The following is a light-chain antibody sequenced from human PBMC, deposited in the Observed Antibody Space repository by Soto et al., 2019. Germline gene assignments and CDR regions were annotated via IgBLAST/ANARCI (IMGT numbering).Light chain of an antibody. J-gene: IGLJ1*01. Sequence: QSVMTEPPSASGTPGQRVTISCSGSSFNIGSNTVNWFQHLPGTAPKLLVYSNNQRPSGVRDRFSGSRSGTSASLAISGLQYEDEADYYCAVWDDSLSGYVYGTGTKVTVL. CDR2: SNN. CDR1: SFNIGSNT. CDR3: AVWDDSLSGYV. V-gene: IGLV1-44*01.